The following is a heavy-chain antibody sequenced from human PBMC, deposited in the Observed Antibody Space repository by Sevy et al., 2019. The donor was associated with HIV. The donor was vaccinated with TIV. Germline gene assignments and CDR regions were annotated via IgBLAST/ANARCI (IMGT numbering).Heavy chain of an antibody. Sequence: ASVKVSCKVSGYTLTQLSMHWVRQAPGKGLAWMGSFDPEDGETIYAQKFQGRVTMTEDTSTDTAYMELSRLKSEDTVVFYCAITKDYYDSSGYPFDYWGQGTLVTVSS. V-gene: IGHV1-24*01. CDR3: AITKDYYDSSGYPFDY. D-gene: IGHD3-22*01. J-gene: IGHJ4*02. CDR1: GYTLTQLS. CDR2: FDPEDGET.